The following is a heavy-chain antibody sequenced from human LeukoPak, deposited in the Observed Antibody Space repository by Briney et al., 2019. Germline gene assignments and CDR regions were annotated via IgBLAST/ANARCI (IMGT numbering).Heavy chain of an antibody. Sequence: GGSLRLSCAASGFTFSSYAMNWVRQAPGKGLEWVSYISSSGSTIYYADSVKGRFTISRDNAKNSLYLQMNSLRAEDTAVYYCARVYAYYYDSSGYRNDAFDIWGQGTMVTVSS. J-gene: IGHJ3*02. CDR3: ARVYAYYYDSSGYRNDAFDI. CDR1: GFTFSSYA. V-gene: IGHV3-48*03. CDR2: ISSSGSTI. D-gene: IGHD3-22*01.